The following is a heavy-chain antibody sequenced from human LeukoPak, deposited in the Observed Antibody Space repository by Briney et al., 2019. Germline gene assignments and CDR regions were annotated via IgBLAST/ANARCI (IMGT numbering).Heavy chain of an antibody. V-gene: IGHV3-11*01. J-gene: IGHJ6*03. CDR3: ASSPGRDYYYMDV. CDR2: ISSSGSTI. Sequence: GGSLRLSCAASGFTFSDYYMSWIRQAPGKGLEWVSYISSSGSTIYYADSVKGRFTISRDNAKNSLYLQMNSLRAEDTAVYYCASSPGRDYYYMDVWGKGTTVTVSS. D-gene: IGHD1-14*01. CDR1: GFTFSDYY.